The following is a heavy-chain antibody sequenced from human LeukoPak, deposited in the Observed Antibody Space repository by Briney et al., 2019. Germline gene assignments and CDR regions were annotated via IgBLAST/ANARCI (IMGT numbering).Heavy chain of an antibody. Sequence: SETLSLTCTVSGGSISSSSYYWGWIRQPPGKGLEWIGSIYYSGSTYYNPSLKSRVTISVDTSKNQFSLKLSSVTAADTAVYYCARGYCTNGVCYPYYYYYYMDVWGKGATVTVSS. CDR2: IYYSGST. CDR1: GGSISSSSYY. V-gene: IGHV4-39*07. J-gene: IGHJ6*03. D-gene: IGHD2-8*01. CDR3: ARGYCTNGVCYPYYYYYYMDV.